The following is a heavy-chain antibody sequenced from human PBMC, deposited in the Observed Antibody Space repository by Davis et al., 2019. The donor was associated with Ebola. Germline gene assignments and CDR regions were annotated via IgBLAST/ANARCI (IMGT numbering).Heavy chain of an antibody. J-gene: IGHJ4*02. CDR3: ARHRGGYSYGSYFDY. V-gene: IGHV4-39*01. CDR2: IYYSGST. Sequence: MPGGSLRLSCTVSGGSISSSSYYWGWIRQPPGKGLEWIGSIYYSGSTYYNPSLKSRVTISVDTSKNQFSLKLSSVTAADTAVYYCARHRGGYSYGSYFDYWGQGTLVTVSS. CDR1: GGSISSSSYY. D-gene: IGHD5-18*01.